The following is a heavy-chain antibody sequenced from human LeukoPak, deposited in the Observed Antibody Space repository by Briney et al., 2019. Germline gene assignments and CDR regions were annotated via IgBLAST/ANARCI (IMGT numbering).Heavy chain of an antibody. CDR3: ARWAYYGSGSYYNPSDY. D-gene: IGHD3-10*01. CDR2: IYTSGST. J-gene: IGHJ4*02. Sequence: PSQTLSLTXTVSGGSISSGSYYWSWIRQPAGNGLEWIGRIYTSGSTNYNPSLKSRVTISVDTSKNQFSLKLSSVTAADTAVYYCARWAYYGSGSYYNPSDYWGQRTLVTVSS. CDR1: GGSISSGSYY. V-gene: IGHV4-61*02.